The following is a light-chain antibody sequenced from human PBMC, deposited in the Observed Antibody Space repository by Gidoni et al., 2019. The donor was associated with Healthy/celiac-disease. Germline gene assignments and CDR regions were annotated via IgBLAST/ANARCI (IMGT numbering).Light chain of an antibody. J-gene: IGKJ2*01. CDR1: QSITSSY. V-gene: IGKV3-20*01. CDR2: GTS. Sequence: EIVLTQSPGTLSLSPGERATLSCRASQSITSSYLAWYQQKPGQAPRLLIYGTSNRATDIPDRFSGSGSGTDFTLTISRLEPEDFAVYYCQQYGSSPPYTFGQXTKLEIK. CDR3: QQYGSSPPYT.